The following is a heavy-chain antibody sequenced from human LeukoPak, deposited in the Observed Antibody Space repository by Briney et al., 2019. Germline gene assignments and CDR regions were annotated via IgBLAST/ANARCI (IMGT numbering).Heavy chain of an antibody. CDR2: ISGSGGST. V-gene: IGHV3-23*01. D-gene: IGHD2-21*02. Sequence: PGGSLRLSCGASGFTFSSYAMSWVRQAPGKGLEWVSAISGSGGSTFYADSEKGRFTISRDNSKNALYLQMNSLRAEDTAVYYCAKDGDWGWLDPWGQGTLVTVSS. J-gene: IGHJ5*02. CDR3: AKDGDWGWLDP. CDR1: GFTFSSYA.